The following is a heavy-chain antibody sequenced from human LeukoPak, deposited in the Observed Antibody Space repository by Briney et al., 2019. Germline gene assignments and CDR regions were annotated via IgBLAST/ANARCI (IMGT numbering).Heavy chain of an antibody. Sequence: GASVKVSCKASGGTFSSYAVSWVRQAPGQGLEWMGRIIPILGIANYAQKFQGRVTITADKSTSTAYMELSSLRSEDTAVYYCARGSYYGYFDYWGQGTLVTVSS. V-gene: IGHV1-69*04. J-gene: IGHJ4*02. CDR3: ARGSYYGYFDY. CDR2: IIPILGIA. D-gene: IGHD1-26*01. CDR1: GGTFSSYA.